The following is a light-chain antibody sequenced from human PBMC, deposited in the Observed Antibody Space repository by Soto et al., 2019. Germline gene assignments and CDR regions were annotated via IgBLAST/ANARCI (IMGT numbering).Light chain of an antibody. Sequence: QSALTQPASISGSPGQTITISCTGSDSDIGAYNYVSWYQHHPGKAPKLIIFEVNNQPSGVSHRFSGSKSANTASLTISGLQADDEADCYCASYTTSHTRVFGGGTKVTVL. V-gene: IGLV2-14*01. J-gene: IGLJ3*02. CDR1: DSDIGAYNY. CDR3: ASYTTSHTRV. CDR2: EVN.